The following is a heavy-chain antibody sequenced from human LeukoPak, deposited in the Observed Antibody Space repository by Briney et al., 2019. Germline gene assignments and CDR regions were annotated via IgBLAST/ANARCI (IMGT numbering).Heavy chain of an antibody. J-gene: IGHJ3*02. CDR2: ISSSGSTI. D-gene: IGHD5-18*01. CDR1: GFTFSSYE. CDR3: ARTKAGVDTAMARGGPRAFDI. Sequence: GGSLRLSCAAPGFTFSSYEMNWVRQAPGKGLEWVSYISSSGSTIYYADSVKGRFTISRDNAKNSLYLQMNSLRAEDTAVYYCARTKAGVDTAMARGGPRAFDIWGQGTMVTVSS. V-gene: IGHV3-48*03.